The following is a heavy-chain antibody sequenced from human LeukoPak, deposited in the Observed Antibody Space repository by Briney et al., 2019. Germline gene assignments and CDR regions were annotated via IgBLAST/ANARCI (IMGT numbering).Heavy chain of an antibody. J-gene: IGHJ4*02. Sequence: SETLSLTCTVSGGSISSYYWSWIRQPPGKGLEWIGYIYYSGSTNYNPSLKSRVTISVDTSKNQFSLKLSSVTAADTAVYFCARDVGGWYDYWGQGTLVTVSS. D-gene: IGHD6-19*01. CDR2: IYYSGST. CDR3: ARDVGGWYDY. V-gene: IGHV4-59*01. CDR1: GGSISSYY.